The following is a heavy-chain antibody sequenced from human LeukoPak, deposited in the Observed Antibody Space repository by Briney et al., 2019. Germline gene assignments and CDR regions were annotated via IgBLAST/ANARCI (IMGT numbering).Heavy chain of an antibody. J-gene: IGHJ4*02. Sequence: SETLSLTCKVSGDSISSSSYYWGWIRQSPGKGLEWIGYIYYSGSTNDNPSLKSRVTISVDTSKNEFSLKLSSVTAADTAVYYCARILSTGYPDYWGQGTLVTVSS. CDR2: IYYSGST. CDR3: ARILSTGYPDY. CDR1: GDSISSSSYY. V-gene: IGHV4-61*05. D-gene: IGHD2/OR15-2a*01.